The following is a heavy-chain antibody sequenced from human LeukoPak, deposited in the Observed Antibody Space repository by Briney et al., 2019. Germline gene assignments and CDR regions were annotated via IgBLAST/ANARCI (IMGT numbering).Heavy chain of an antibody. Sequence: SVKVSCKASGGTFSSYAISWVRQAPGQGLEWMGRIIPILGIANYAQKFQGRVTITADKSTSTAYMELGSLRSDDTAVYYCARDHGGDIVVVVAAYYGMDVWGQGTTVTVSS. J-gene: IGHJ6*02. CDR2: IIPILGIA. CDR3: ARDHGGDIVVVVAAYYGMDV. V-gene: IGHV1-69*04. D-gene: IGHD2-15*01. CDR1: GGTFSSYA.